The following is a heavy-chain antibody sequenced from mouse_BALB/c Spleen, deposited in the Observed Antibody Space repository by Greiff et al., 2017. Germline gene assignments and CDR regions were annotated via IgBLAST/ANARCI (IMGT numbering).Heavy chain of an antibody. Sequence: EVQLVESGGGLVQPGGSRKLSCAASGFTFSSFGMHWVRQAPEKGLEWVAYISSGSSTIYYADTVKGRFTISRDNPKNTLFLQMTSLRSEDTAMYDCARSDDYYAMDYWGQGTSVTVSS. J-gene: IGHJ4*01. CDR3: ARSDDYYAMDY. CDR2: ISSGSSTI. V-gene: IGHV5-17*02. CDR1: GFTFSSFG.